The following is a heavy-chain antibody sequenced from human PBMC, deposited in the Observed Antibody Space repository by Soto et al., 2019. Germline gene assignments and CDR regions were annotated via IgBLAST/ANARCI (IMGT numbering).Heavy chain of an antibody. CDR2: ISGSGGST. CDR3: AKDRKGSYCSGGTCYSFDY. CDR1: GFTLGTYV. Sequence: EVQLLESGGGLVQPGGSLRLSCAASGFTLGTYVMTWVRQAPGKGLEWVSAISGSGGSTNYADPVKGRFTISRDNTKNTLYLQMNSLRDEETAVYYCAKDRKGSYCSGGTCYSFDYWGQGTLVTIPS. V-gene: IGHV3-23*01. D-gene: IGHD2-15*01. J-gene: IGHJ4*02.